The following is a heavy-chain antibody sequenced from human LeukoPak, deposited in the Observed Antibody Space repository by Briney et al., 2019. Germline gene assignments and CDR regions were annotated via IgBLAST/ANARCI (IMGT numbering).Heavy chain of an antibody. V-gene: IGHV3-48*03. CDR3: ARDPRDYTNSLEFHY. CDR2: ISTSGDTI. CDR1: GFTFSNFE. Sequence: GGSLRLSCAASGFTFSNFEMNWVRQAPGEGLEWISYISTSGDTIHYADSVKGRFTISRDNAKNSLYLQMNSLGVEDTAVYYCARDPRDYTNSLEFHYWGQGTLITVSS. D-gene: IGHD4-11*01. J-gene: IGHJ4*02.